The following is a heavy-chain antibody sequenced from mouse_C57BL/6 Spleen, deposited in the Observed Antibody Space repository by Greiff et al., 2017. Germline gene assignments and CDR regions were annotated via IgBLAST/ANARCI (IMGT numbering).Heavy chain of an antibody. D-gene: IGHD3-3*01. CDR1: GFTFSDYG. V-gene: IGHV5-17*01. Sequence: EVKLMESGGGLVKPGGSLKLSCAASGFTFSDYGMHWVRQAPEKGLEWVAYISSGSSTIYYADTVKGRFTISRDNAKNTLFLQMTSLRSEDTAMYYCARQAGQGFAYWGQGTLVTVSA. J-gene: IGHJ3*01. CDR3: ARQAGQGFAY. CDR2: ISSGSSTI.